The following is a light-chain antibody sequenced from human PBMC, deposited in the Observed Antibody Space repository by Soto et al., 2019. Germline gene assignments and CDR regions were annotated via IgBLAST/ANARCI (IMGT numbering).Light chain of an antibody. CDR1: QGITNY. Sequence: DIQMTQSPSSLSASVGDRVTITCRASQGITNYLAWYQQRPGKVPKLPIFAASNLQSGVPSRFSGSGSGRDFTLTISSLQPEDVATYYCQKYNSVPLTFGGGTKVEIK. J-gene: IGKJ4*01. CDR3: QKYNSVPLT. CDR2: AAS. V-gene: IGKV1-27*01.